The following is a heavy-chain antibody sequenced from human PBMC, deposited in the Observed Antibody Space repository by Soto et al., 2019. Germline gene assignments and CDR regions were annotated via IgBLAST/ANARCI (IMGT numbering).Heavy chain of an antibody. V-gene: IGHV3-23*01. D-gene: IGHD1-1*01. CDR3: TRWNGYGDL. CDR1: GFSYSTYG. J-gene: IGHJ4*02. Sequence: EVQLLESGGGLVQPGGSLRLSCAVSGFSYSTYGVTWVRQAPGKGLEWVCGVSGGSGATHYRDSVRGRFTITGDESRNTVHLQMPSLRVEDTAVYSCTRWNGYGDLWGQGTLVTVSS. CDR2: VSGGSGAT.